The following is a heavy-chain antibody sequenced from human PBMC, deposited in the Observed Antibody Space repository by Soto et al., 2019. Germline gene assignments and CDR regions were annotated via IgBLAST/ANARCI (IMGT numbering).Heavy chain of an antibody. CDR1: VFTFSDYY. V-gene: IGHV3-11*06. CDR3: ARGYYDSSGYTGFDY. D-gene: IGHD3-22*01. CDR2: ISSSSSYT. J-gene: IGHJ4*02. Sequence: SLRLSCAASVFTFSDYYMSWSRQAPGKGLEWVSYISSSSSYTNYADSVKGRFTISRDNAKNSLYLQMNSLRAEDTAVYYCARGYYDSSGYTGFDYWGQGALVTVFS.